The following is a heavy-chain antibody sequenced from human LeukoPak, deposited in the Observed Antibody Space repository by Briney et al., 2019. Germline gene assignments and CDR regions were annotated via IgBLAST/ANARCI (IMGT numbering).Heavy chain of an antibody. CDR1: GFTFSSYA. CDR2: ISYDGSNK. Sequence: PGGSLRLSCAASGFTFSSYAMHWVRQAPGKGLEWVAVISYDGSNKYYADSVKGRFTISRDNSKNTLYLQMNSLRAEDTAVYYCARGAETLAAAFFDYWGQGTLVTVSS. J-gene: IGHJ4*02. V-gene: IGHV3-30-3*01. CDR3: ARGAETLAAAFFDY. D-gene: IGHD6-13*01.